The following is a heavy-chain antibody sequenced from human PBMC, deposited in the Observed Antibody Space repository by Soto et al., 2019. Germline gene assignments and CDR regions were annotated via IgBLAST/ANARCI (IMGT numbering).Heavy chain of an antibody. Sequence: ASVKVSCKVSGYTLTELSMHWVRQAPGKGLEWMGGFDPEDGETIYAQKFQGRVTMTEDTSTDTAYMELSSLRSEDTAVYYCATDFSEYSNGSDAFDIWGQGTMVIVSS. J-gene: IGHJ3*02. D-gene: IGHD5-18*01. CDR1: GYTLTELS. V-gene: IGHV1-24*01. CDR2: FDPEDGET. CDR3: ATDFSEYSNGSDAFDI.